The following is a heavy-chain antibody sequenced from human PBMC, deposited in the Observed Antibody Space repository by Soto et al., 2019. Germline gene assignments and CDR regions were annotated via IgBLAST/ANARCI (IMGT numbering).Heavy chain of an antibody. J-gene: IGHJ6*02. Sequence: PGGSLRLSCAASGFTVSSNYMSWVRQAPGKGLEWVSVIYSGGSTYYADSVKGRFTISRDNSKNTLYLQMNSLRAEDTAVYYCARDRFPYYGMDVWGQATTVTVS. CDR3: ARDRFPYYGMDV. D-gene: IGHD3-10*01. CDR2: IYSGGST. CDR1: GFTVSSNY. V-gene: IGHV3-53*01.